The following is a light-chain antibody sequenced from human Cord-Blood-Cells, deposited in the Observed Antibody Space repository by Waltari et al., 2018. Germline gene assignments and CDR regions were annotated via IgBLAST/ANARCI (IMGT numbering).Light chain of an antibody. CDR2: AAS. CDR3: QKYNSAPLT. J-gene: IGKJ4*01. CDR1: PGISNY. Sequence: DIQMTQYPSSRSASVGNRVTSTCRASPGISNYLAWYQQKPGKVPKLLIYAASTFQSGVPSRFSGSGSGTDFTLTISSLQPEDVATYYCQKYNSAPLTFGGGTKVEIK. V-gene: IGKV1-27*01.